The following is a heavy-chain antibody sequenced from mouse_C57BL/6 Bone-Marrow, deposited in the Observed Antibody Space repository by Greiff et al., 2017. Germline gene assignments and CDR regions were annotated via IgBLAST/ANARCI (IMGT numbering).Heavy chain of an antibody. V-gene: IGHV1-81*01. J-gene: IGHJ2*01. CDR3: ATIVAHIDY. CDR2: IYPRSGNT. CDR1: GYTFTSYG. Sequence: QVQLQQSGAELARPGASVKLSCKASGYTFTSYGISWVKQRTGQGLEWIGEIYPRSGNTYYNEKVKGKATLTAHKSSSTAYMELRSLTSEDSAVYMSATIVAHIDYWGQGTTLTVA. D-gene: IGHD1-1*01.